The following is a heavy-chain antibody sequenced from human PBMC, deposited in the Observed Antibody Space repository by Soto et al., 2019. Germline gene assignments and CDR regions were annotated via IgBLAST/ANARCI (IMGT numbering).Heavy chain of an antibody. CDR2: ISISAGST. CDR3: AKGSVSTYFD. CDR1: GFSFRNYA. D-gene: IGHD4-17*01. J-gene: IGHJ4*02. Sequence: GGSLRLSCAASGFSFRNYAMTWIRQAPGKGLEWVAGISISAGSTYYADSVKGRFSISRDNSKNTLHLQMNSLRAEDTALYYCAKGSVSTYFDWGQGTLVTAPQ. V-gene: IGHV3-23*01.